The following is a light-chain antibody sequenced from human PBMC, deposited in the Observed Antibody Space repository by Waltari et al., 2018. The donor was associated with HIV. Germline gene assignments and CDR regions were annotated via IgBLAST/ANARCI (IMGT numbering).Light chain of an antibody. CDR3: SSYRDSDTYV. CDR1: SSAVGSYNF. J-gene: IGLJ1*01. Sequence: STLSQPASVSGSPGQSITISCAGSSSAVGSYNFVAWSKQHPGRAPKPIIYDVSKRPSGISARFSSSKSGNTASLTISGLQAEDEADYYCSSYRDSDTYVFGSGTTVTVL. V-gene: IGLV2-14*02. CDR2: DVS.